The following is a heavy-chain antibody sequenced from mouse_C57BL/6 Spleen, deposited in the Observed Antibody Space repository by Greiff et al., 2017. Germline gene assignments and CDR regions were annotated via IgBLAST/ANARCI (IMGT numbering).Heavy chain of an antibody. D-gene: IGHD2-4*01. CDR1: GYTFTDYE. Sequence: QVQLQQSGAELVRPGASVTLSCKASGYTFTDYEMHWVKQTPVHGLEWIGAIDPETGGTAYNQKFKGKAILTADKSSSTAYMELRSLTSEDSAVYYCTREGLRRGFDYWGQGTTLTVSS. V-gene: IGHV1-15*01. CDR3: TREGLRRGFDY. CDR2: IDPETGGT. J-gene: IGHJ2*01.